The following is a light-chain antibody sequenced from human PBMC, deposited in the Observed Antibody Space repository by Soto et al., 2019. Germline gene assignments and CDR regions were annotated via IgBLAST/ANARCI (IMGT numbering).Light chain of an antibody. CDR3: QQYGSTPPWT. J-gene: IGKJ1*01. Sequence: EIVLTQSPGTLSLSPGERATLSCRASQSVSSSYLAWYQQKPGQAPRLLIYGASSRATGIPDRFSGGRSATEFTLTTSSMEPEDFVVYYCQQYGSTPPWTFGQGTKVEIK. CDR2: GAS. CDR1: QSVSSSY. V-gene: IGKV3-20*01.